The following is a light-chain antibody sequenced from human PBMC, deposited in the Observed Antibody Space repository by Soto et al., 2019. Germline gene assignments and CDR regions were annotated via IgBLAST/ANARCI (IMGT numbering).Light chain of an antibody. V-gene: IGLV1-44*01. J-gene: IGLJ1*01. Sequence: QSALTQPPSASGTPGQRVTISCSGSSSNIGSNTVNWYQLLPGTAPKLLIYSNDQWPSGVPDRFSGSKSGNSASLAISGLQSEDEADYYCSAWDDRMNAYVFGTGTKVTVL. CDR3: SAWDDRMNAYV. CDR2: SND. CDR1: SSNIGSNT.